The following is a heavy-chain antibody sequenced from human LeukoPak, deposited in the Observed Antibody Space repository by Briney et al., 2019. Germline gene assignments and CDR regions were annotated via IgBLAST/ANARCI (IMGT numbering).Heavy chain of an antibody. CDR1: GFTFSSYG. Sequence: GGSLRLSCAASGFTFSSYGMNWVRQAPGKGLEWVSYIGTSSNTIYYADSVKGRFTISRDNAKNSLYLQMNSLRDEDTAVYYCARHDYGGNSGDFWGQGTLVTGSS. J-gene: IGHJ4*02. V-gene: IGHV3-48*02. CDR3: ARHDYGGNSGDF. D-gene: IGHD4-23*01. CDR2: IGTSSNTI.